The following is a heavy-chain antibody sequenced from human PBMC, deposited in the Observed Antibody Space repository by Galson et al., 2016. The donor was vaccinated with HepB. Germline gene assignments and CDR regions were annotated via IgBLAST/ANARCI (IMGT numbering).Heavy chain of an antibody. Sequence: SLRLSCAGSGFTFSRSGLNWVRQAPGKGLQWVSYISSSVSTIYYADSVKGRFTISRDNAKNSVHLQMHSLRDDDTAVYFCARELVRSAFDLWGQGTMVTVSS. D-gene: IGHD6-6*01. V-gene: IGHV3-48*02. CDR3: ARELVRSAFDL. CDR1: GFTFSRSG. J-gene: IGHJ3*01. CDR2: ISSSVSTI.